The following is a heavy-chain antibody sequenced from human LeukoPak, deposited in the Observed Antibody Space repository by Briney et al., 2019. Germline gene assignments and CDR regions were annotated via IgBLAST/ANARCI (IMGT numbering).Heavy chain of an antibody. V-gene: IGHV3-7*01. Sequence: PGGSLRLSCAASGFTFSNSWMYWVRQAPGKGLEWVANINEDGTEKYYVDSVKGRFTISRDNAKISLYLEMNSLRVEDTAVYYCASGSYFDSWGQGTLVTVSS. D-gene: IGHD3-10*01. CDR1: GFTFSNSW. J-gene: IGHJ4*02. CDR3: ASGSYFDS. CDR2: INEDGTEK.